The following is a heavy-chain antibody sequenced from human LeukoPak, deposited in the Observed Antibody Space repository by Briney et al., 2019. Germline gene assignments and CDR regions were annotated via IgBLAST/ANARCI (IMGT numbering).Heavy chain of an antibody. Sequence: SETLSLTCTVSGGSISSSSYYWGGIRQPPGKGLEWIGSIYYSGSTYYNPSLKSRVTISVDTSKNQFSLKLSSVTAADTAVYYCARSPNSGYDPFDYWGQGTLVTVSS. CDR3: ARSPNSGYDPFDY. D-gene: IGHD5-12*01. CDR1: GGSISSSSYY. CDR2: IYYSGST. V-gene: IGHV4-39*01. J-gene: IGHJ4*02.